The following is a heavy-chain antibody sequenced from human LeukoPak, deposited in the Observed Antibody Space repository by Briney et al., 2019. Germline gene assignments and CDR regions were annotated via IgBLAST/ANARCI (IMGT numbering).Heavy chain of an antibody. CDR3: AGVVVVPYYYYGMDV. D-gene: IGHD3-22*01. CDR1: GYTFTGYY. Sequence: ASVKVSCKASGYTFTGYYMHWVRQAPGQGLEWMGGFDPEDGETIYAQKFQGRVTMTEDTSTDTACMELSSLRSEDTAVYYCAGVVVVPYYYYGMDVWGQGTTVTVSS. CDR2: FDPEDGET. J-gene: IGHJ6*02. V-gene: IGHV1-24*01.